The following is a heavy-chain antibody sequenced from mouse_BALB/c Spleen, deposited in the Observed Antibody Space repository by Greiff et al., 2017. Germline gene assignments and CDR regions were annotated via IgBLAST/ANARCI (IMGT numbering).Heavy chain of an antibody. V-gene: IGHV1-69*02. D-gene: IGHD1-1*01. J-gene: IGHJ3*01. Sequence: QVQLKQPGAELVKPGASVKLSCKASGYTFTSYWMHWVKQRPGQGLEWIGEIDPSDSYTNYNQKFKGKATLTVDKSSSTAYMQLSSLTSEDSAVYYCARPLANWFAYWGQGTLVTVSA. CDR1: GYTFTSYW. CDR3: ARPLANWFAY. CDR2: IDPSDSYT.